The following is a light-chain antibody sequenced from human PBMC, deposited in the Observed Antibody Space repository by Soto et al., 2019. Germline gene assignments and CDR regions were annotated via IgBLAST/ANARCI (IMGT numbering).Light chain of an antibody. CDR3: QQYNSYSQT. Sequence: IPMTQSPSTLSASVGDRVTITCRASQSISSWLAWYQQKPGKAPKLLIYDASSLESGVPSRFSGSGSATEFTLTISSLQPDDFATYYCQQYNSYSQTFGQGTKVDIK. V-gene: IGKV1-5*01. CDR2: DAS. CDR1: QSISSW. J-gene: IGKJ1*01.